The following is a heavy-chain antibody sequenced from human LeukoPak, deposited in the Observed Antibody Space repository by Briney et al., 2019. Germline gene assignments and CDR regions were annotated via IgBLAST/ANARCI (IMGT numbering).Heavy chain of an antibody. CDR3: ARVYGSGEFDY. V-gene: IGHV4-61*02. J-gene: IGHJ4*02. CDR2: IYTSGST. CDR1: GGSISSGSYY. Sequence: SETLSLTCTVSGGSISSGSYYWSWIRQPAGKGLEWIGRIYTSGSTNYNPSLKSRVTISVDTSKNQFSLKLSSVTAADTAVYYCARVYGSGEFDYWGQGTLVTVSS. D-gene: IGHD3-10*01.